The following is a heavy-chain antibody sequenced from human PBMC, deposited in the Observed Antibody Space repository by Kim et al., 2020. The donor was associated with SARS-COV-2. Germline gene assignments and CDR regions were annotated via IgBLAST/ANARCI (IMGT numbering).Heavy chain of an antibody. Sequence: ASVKVSCKASGYTFTSYAMNWVRQAPDQGFDWMGGINTNPGNPTYAQGFTGRFVFSLDTSVSTAYLQISSLKAEDTAVYYCARDRVLQWELLPFDLWGRGTLVTVSS. CDR3: ARDRVLQWELLPFDL. CDR1: GYTFTSYA. D-gene: IGHD1-26*01. CDR2: INTNPGNP. V-gene: IGHV7-4-1*02. J-gene: IGHJ2*01.